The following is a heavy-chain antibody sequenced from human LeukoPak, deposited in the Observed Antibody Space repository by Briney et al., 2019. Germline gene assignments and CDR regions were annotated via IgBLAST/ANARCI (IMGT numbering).Heavy chain of an antibody. J-gene: IGHJ1*01. D-gene: IGHD4-23*01. CDR2: ISSSGSTI. V-gene: IGHV3-11*01. Sequence: GGSLRLSCAASGFTFSDYYMSWIRQAPGKGLEWVSYISSSGSTIYYADSVKGRFTISRDNAENSLYLQMNSLRAEDTAVYYCARDNSNAEYFQHWGQGTLVTVSS. CDR3: ARDNSNAEYFQH. CDR1: GFTFSDYY.